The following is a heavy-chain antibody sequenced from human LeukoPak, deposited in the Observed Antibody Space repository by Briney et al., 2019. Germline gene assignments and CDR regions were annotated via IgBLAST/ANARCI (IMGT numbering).Heavy chain of an antibody. Sequence: SETLSLTCAVYGGSFSGYYWSWIRQPPGKGLEWIGEINHSGSTNYNPSLKSRVTISVDTSKNQFSLKLSSVTAADTAVYYCARGRGVLLWFGELLTSSAFDYWGQGTLVTVSS. D-gene: IGHD3-10*01. CDR1: GGSFSGYY. V-gene: IGHV4-34*01. CDR3: ARGRGVLLWFGELLTSSAFDY. CDR2: INHSGST. J-gene: IGHJ4*02.